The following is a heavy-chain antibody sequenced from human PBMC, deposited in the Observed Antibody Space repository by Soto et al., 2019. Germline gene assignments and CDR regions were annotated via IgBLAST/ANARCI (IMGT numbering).Heavy chain of an antibody. J-gene: IGHJ6*02. CDR2: IYYSGST. V-gene: IGHV4-39*01. D-gene: IGHD3-10*01. Sequence: PSETLSLTCTVSGGSISSSSYYWGWIRQPPGKGLEWIGSIYYSGSTYYNPSLKSRVTISVDTSKNQFSLKLSSVTAADTAVYYCARRGAPMVRGARRDRAPLINGMDVWGQGTTVTVSS. CDR3: ARRGAPMVRGARRDRAPLINGMDV. CDR1: GGSISSSSYY.